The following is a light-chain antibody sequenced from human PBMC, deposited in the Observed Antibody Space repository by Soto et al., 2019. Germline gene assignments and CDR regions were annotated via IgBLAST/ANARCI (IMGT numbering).Light chain of an antibody. CDR1: QSVSNY. Sequence: EIVLTQSPATLSLSPGETATLSCRASQSVSNYLAWYQQKPGQAPRLLIHDASNRATGIPARFSGSGSGTDFTLTISSLEPEDFAVYYCQQRSNWPPFTFGPGTIMDIK. CDR3: QQRSNWPPFT. CDR2: DAS. J-gene: IGKJ3*01. V-gene: IGKV3-11*01.